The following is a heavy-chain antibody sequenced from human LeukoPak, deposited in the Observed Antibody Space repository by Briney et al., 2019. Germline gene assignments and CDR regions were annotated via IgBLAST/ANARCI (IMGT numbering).Heavy chain of an antibody. Sequence: ASVKVSCKASGYTFTGYYMHWVRQAPAQGPEWMGWINPNSGGTNYAQKFQGRVTMTRDTSISTAYMDLSRLRSDDTAVYYCASLNWNEDFDYWGQGTLVTVSS. CDR3: ASLNWNEDFDY. CDR1: GYTFTGYY. V-gene: IGHV1-2*02. D-gene: IGHD1-20*01. CDR2: INPNSGGT. J-gene: IGHJ4*02.